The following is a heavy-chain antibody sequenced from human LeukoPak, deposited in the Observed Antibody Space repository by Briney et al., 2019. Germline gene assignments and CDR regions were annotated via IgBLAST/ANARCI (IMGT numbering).Heavy chain of an antibody. Sequence: SETLSLTCTVSGGSISSYYWSWIRQPPGKGLEWIGYIYCSGSTNYNPSLKSRVTISVDTSKNQFSLKLSSVTAADTAVYYCASSQGLGSSGYFDYWGQGTLVTVSS. CDR1: GGSISSYY. CDR3: ASSQGLGSSGYFDY. D-gene: IGHD3-22*01. CDR2: IYCSGST. J-gene: IGHJ4*02. V-gene: IGHV4-59*01.